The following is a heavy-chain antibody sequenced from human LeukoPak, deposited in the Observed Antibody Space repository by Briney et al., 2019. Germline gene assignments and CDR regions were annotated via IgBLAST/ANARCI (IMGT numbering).Heavy chain of an antibody. CDR1: GFTFSSYW. CDR3: ARETWPYYFDY. Sequence: GGSLRLSCAASGFTFSSYWMHWVRQAPGKGLVWVSRISPDGSTTGHADSVKGRFTTSRDNAKNTLFLQMNSLRAEDTAVYYCARETWPYYFDYWGQGTLVTVSS. V-gene: IGHV3-74*01. J-gene: IGHJ4*02. CDR2: ISPDGSTT. D-gene: IGHD5-24*01.